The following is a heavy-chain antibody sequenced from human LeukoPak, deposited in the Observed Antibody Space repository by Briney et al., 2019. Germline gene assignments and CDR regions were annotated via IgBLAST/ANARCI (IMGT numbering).Heavy chain of an antibody. D-gene: IGHD3-10*01. V-gene: IGHV3-33*01. CDR2: IWYDGSNK. CDR3: ARLGSGSLRPYHFDH. CDR1: GFTFSSYG. Sequence: DPGGSLRLSCAASGFTFSSYGMHWVRQAPGKGLEWVAVIWYDGSNKYYADSVKGRFTISRDNSKNTLYLQMNSLIAEDTAVYYCARLGSGSLRPYHFDHWGQGSLVTVSS. J-gene: IGHJ4*02.